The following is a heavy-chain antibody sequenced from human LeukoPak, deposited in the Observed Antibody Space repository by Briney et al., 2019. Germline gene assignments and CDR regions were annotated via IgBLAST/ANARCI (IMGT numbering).Heavy chain of an antibody. J-gene: IGHJ4*02. V-gene: IGHV3-33*06. CDR2: IWYDGSNK. CDR3: AKVPFLYSGYEIDY. Sequence: GGSLRLSCAASGFTFSSYGMHWVRQAPGKGLEWVAVIWYDGSNKYYADSVKGRFTISRDNSKNTLYLQMNSLRAEDTAVYYCAKVPFLYSGYEIDYWGQGTLVTVSS. CDR1: GFTFSSYG. D-gene: IGHD5-12*01.